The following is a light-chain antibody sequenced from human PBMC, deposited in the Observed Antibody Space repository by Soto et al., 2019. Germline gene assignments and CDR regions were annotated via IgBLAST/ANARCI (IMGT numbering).Light chain of an antibody. V-gene: IGKV1-12*01. CDR2: RIS. Sequence: DIQMTQSPSSVSASVGDRVTITCRASQGVGSWLAWYQQKPGEALKLLIYRISNLQSGVPSRFSGSGSGTDFTLTIGSLQPEDFATYYCQQGDSLPLTFGGGTKVEIK. CDR1: QGVGSW. CDR3: QQGDSLPLT. J-gene: IGKJ4*01.